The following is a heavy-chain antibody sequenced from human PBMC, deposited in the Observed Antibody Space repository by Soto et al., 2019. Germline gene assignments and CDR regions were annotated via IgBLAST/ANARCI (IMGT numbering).Heavy chain of an antibody. Sequence: QVQLVESGGGMVQPGTSLRLSCAASGFTFNSLSLHWVRQRPDKGLEWVAVISHDGRVTFYADFVKGRFTVSRDNSKNTIYLQVNSLRAEDTAVYYWAREPYGDSQYFDYWGQGTLVTVSS. CDR3: AREPYGDSQYFDY. D-gene: IGHD2-21*02. CDR1: GFTFNSLS. J-gene: IGHJ4*02. V-gene: IGHV3-30*04. CDR2: ISHDGRVT.